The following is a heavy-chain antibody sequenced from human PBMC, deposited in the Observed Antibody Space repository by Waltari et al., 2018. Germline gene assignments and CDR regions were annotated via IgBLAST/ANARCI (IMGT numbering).Heavy chain of an antibody. CDR2: ISKDGSNK. Sequence: QVQLVESGGGVVQPGRSLRLSCAASGFTFSSYAMHWVRQAPGKGLEWVEVISKDGSNKYYADSVKGRFTISRDNSKNTPYLQMNSLRAEDTAVYYCARDSPTGDYWGQGTLVTVSS. CDR1: GFTFSSYA. CDR3: ARDSPTGDY. J-gene: IGHJ4*02. V-gene: IGHV3-30-3*01. D-gene: IGHD4-4*01.